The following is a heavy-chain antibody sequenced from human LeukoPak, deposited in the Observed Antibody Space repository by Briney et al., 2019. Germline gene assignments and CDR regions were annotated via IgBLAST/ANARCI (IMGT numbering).Heavy chain of an antibody. V-gene: IGHV4-59*01. D-gene: IGHD3-10*01. J-gene: IGHJ4*02. CDR2: IDYSGST. CDR3: ARARRLTQNMVRGVINDY. CDR1: GGSISSYY. Sequence: SETLSLTCTVSGGSISSYYWSWIRQPPGKGLEWIGYIDYSGSTHYNPSLKSRVTISVDTSKNQFSLKLSSVTAADTAVYYCARARRLTQNMVRGVINDYWGQGTLVTVSS.